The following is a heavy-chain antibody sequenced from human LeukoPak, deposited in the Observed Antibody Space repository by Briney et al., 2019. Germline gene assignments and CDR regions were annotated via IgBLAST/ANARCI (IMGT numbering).Heavy chain of an antibody. J-gene: IGHJ5*02. CDR2: INPSGGST. CDR3: ARPIKSADSSSSWFDP. V-gene: IGHV1-46*01. CDR1: GYTFTSYY. D-gene: IGHD6-6*01. Sequence: ASVKVSCKTSGYTFTSYYMHWVRQAPGQGLEWMGIINPSGGSTSYAQKFQGRVTMTRDTSTSTVYMEVSSLRSEDTAVYYCARPIKSADSSSSWFDPWDQGTLVTVSS.